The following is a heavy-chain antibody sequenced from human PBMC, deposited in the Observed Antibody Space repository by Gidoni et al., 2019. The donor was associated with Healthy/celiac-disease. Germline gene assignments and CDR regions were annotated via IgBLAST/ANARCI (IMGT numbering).Heavy chain of an antibody. CDR1: GFTFSSYA. CDR3: AKVKGGRNYRFDYYYGMDV. J-gene: IGHJ6*02. V-gene: IGHV3-23*01. D-gene: IGHD1-7*01. Sequence: EVQLLESGGGLVQPGGSLRLSCAASGFTFSSYAMSWVRQAPGKGLEWVSAISGSGGSTYYADSVKGRFTISRDNSKNTLYLQMNSLRAEDTAVYYCAKVKGGRNYRFDYYYGMDVWGQGTTVTVSS. CDR2: ISGSGGST.